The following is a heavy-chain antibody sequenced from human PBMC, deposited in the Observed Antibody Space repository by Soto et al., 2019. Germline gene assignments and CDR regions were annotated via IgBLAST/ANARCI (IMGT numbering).Heavy chain of an antibody. CDR3: AREYCSSTSCYEDYYYYGMDV. V-gene: IGHV5-10-1*01. CDR1: GYSFTSYW. Sequence: PGESLKISCKGSGYSFTSYWISWVRQMPGKGLEWMGRIDPSDSYTNYSPSFQGHVTISADKSISTAYLQWSSLKASDTAMYYCAREYCSSTSCYEDYYYYGMDVWGQGTTVTVSS. CDR2: IDPSDSYT. D-gene: IGHD2-2*01. J-gene: IGHJ6*02.